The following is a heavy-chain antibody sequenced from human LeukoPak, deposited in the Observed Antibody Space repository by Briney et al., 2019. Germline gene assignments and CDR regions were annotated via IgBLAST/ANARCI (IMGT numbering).Heavy chain of an antibody. V-gene: IGHV3-30*18. D-gene: IGHD4-17*01. CDR3: AKGGGDYDYYFDY. CDR2: ISYDGSNK. Sequence: GRSLRLSCAASGFAFSSYGMHWVRQAPGKGLEWVAVISYDGSNKYYADSVKGRFTISRDNSKNTLYLQMSSLRAEDTAVYYCAKGGGDYDYYFDYWGQGTLVTVSS. J-gene: IGHJ4*02. CDR1: GFAFSSYG.